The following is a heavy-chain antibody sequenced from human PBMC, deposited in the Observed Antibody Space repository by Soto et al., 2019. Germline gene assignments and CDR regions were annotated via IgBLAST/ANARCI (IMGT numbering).Heavy chain of an antibody. Sequence: PSETLSLTCAVDGGSFSGYYWRWIRQPPGKGRGGSGEINHSGSSNYNPSLKSRVTISVEASKNQFSLRLSSVPAEDTAVYYCARAEMVSYQTYYDFWSGSTDSLDIWGHGTMVTVSS. CDR2: INHSGSS. CDR1: GGSFSGYY. D-gene: IGHD3-3*01. J-gene: IGHJ3*02. CDR3: ARAEMVSYQTYYDFWSGSTDSLDI. V-gene: IGHV4-34*01.